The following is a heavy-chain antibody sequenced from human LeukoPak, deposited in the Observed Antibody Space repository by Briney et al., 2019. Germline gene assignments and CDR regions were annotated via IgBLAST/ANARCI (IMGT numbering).Heavy chain of an antibody. CDR2: IYTSGST. V-gene: IGHV4-61*02. CDR1: GGSISSGSYY. D-gene: IGHD2-2*01. CDR3: ARGSTRYDY. J-gene: IGHJ4*02. Sequence: SETLSLTCTVSGGSISSGSYYWSWIRQPAGKGLEWIGRIYTSGSTNYKPSLKSRVTMSVDTSKNQFSLKLSSVTAADTAVYFCARGSTRYDYWGQGTLVTVSS.